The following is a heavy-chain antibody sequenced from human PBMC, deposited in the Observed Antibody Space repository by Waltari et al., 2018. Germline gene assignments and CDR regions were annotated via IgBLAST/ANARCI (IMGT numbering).Heavy chain of an antibody. V-gene: IGHV4-59*01. Sequence: QVQLQESGPGLVKPSETLSLTCTVSGGSISSYYWSWIRQPPGKGLEWIGYIYYSGSTNYNPSLKSRVTISVDTSKNQFSLKLSSVTAADTAVYYCARIGAVGGRGNWFDPWGQGTLVTVSS. D-gene: IGHD3-10*01. J-gene: IGHJ5*02. CDR3: ARIGAVGGRGNWFDP. CDR1: GGSISSYY. CDR2: IYYSGST.